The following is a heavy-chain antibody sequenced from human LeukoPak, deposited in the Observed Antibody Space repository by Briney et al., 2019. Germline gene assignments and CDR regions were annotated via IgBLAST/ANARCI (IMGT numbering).Heavy chain of an antibody. CDR3: ARVRGYSSNAFDI. CDR1: GFTFSSYA. CDR2: ISGSGDST. D-gene: IGHD5-18*01. J-gene: IGHJ3*02. Sequence: GSLRLSCAASGFTFSSYAMSWARQAPGKGLEWVSTISGSGDSTYYADSVKGRFTISRDNAKNSLYLQMNSLRAEDTAVYYCARVRGYSSNAFDIWGQGTMVTVSS. V-gene: IGHV3-23*01.